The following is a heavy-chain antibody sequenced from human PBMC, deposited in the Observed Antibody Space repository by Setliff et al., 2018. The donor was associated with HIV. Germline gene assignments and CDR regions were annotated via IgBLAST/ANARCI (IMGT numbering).Heavy chain of an antibody. CDR1: GYTFTDYY. J-gene: IGHJ4*02. CDR3: VTSPGSFTSVDETEAGDY. CDR2: VDPKNGKT. V-gene: IGHV1-69-2*01. D-gene: IGHD6-25*01. Sequence: GASVKVSCKASGYTFTDYYMHWVQQAPGKGLEWMGRVDPKNGKTLYAENLRGRITITADTSTDTAYMELNSLRSEDTATYFCVTSPGSFTSVDETEAGDYWGQGTLVTVSS.